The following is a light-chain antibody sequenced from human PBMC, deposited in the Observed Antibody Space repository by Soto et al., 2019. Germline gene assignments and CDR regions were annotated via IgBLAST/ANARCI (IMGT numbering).Light chain of an antibody. Sequence: EIVLTQSPGTLSLSPGERATLSCRASQSVSNSYLAWYQQKPGQPPRLLIYGASSRATGIPDRFSGSGSGTDFTLTISRLEPEDFAVYYCQQYGSSPFTFGPGTRVDI. J-gene: IGKJ3*01. CDR3: QQYGSSPFT. CDR2: GAS. V-gene: IGKV3-20*01. CDR1: QSVSNSY.